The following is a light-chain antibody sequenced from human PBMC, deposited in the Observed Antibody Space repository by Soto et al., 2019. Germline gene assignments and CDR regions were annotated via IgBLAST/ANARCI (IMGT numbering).Light chain of an antibody. Sequence: DIVMTQSPDSLAVSLGERATINCKSSQSVLYSSNNKNYLAWYQQKPGQPPKLLIYWASTRESGVPDRFSGRGSGTDFTLTISSLQAEDAAVYYCQQYYSTPYTFGQGTKLEIK. CDR1: QSVLYSSNNKNY. V-gene: IGKV4-1*01. J-gene: IGKJ2*01. CDR3: QQYYSTPYT. CDR2: WAS.